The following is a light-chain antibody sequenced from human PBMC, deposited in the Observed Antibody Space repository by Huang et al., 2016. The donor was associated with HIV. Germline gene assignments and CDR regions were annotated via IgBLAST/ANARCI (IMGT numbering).Light chain of an antibody. Sequence: EVVMTQSPGTLSVSPGDRATLSCRASQSVRSNLAWYQQKPGQAPRLRIYDASTRATGVPARFSGSGSGTQFTLSISSLQSEDFAVYYCQQYDNWPPFTFGPGTKVDIK. J-gene: IGKJ3*01. CDR2: DAS. CDR1: QSVRSN. CDR3: QQYDNWPPFT. V-gene: IGKV3-15*01.